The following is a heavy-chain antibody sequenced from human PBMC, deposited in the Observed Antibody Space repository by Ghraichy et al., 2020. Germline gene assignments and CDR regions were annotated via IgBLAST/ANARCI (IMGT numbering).Heavy chain of an antibody. Sequence: GGSLRLSCAASGFTFSSYWMHWVRQAPGKGLVWVSRISSDGSSTSHADSVKGRFTISRDSAKNTLYLQMNSLRAEDTAVYYCARRIAAASLGAFDIWGQGTMVTVSS. CDR2: ISSDGSST. D-gene: IGHD6-13*01. J-gene: IGHJ3*02. V-gene: IGHV3-74*01. CDR1: GFTFSSYW. CDR3: ARRIAAASLGAFDI.